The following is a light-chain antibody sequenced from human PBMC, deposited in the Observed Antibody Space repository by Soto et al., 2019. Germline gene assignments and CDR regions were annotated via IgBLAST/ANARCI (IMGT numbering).Light chain of an antibody. CDR3: QHDYNLLT. Sequence: EIVMTQSPATLSVSPGERVPLSCRASQTVSSSSLTWCQQKPGQAPGLLIYGASTRATAIPARFSGSGSGTDFTLTVSSLQPEDFAVYYCQHDYNLLTFGGGTKVDIK. J-gene: IGKJ4*01. V-gene: IGKV3D-7*01. CDR1: QTVSSSS. CDR2: GAS.